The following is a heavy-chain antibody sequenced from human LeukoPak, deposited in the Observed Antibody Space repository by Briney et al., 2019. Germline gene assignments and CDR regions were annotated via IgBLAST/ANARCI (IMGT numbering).Heavy chain of an antibody. Sequence: SETLSLTCTASGGSISSYYWRWIRQPPGKGLEWIGYIYYSGSTNYNPSLKSRVTISVDTSKNQFSLKLSSVTAADTAVYYCARRRFSHDYWGQGTLVTVSS. D-gene: IGHD3-3*01. V-gene: IGHV4-59*08. CDR1: GGSISSYY. CDR2: IYYSGST. CDR3: ARRRFSHDY. J-gene: IGHJ4*02.